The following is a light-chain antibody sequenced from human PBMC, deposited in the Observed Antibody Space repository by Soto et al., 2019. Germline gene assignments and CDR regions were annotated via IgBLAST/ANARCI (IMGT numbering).Light chain of an antibody. J-gene: IGLJ2*01. CDR3: QSADSSGTYREV. V-gene: IGLV3-25*03. CDR2: KDR. Sequence: SYELTQPPSVSVSPGQTATITCSGDALPKQYAYWYQQKPRQAPVLVIYKDRERPSGIPERFSGSSSGTTITLTTSGVPAEDEADYYCQSADSSGTYREVFSGGTKLTVL. CDR1: ALPKQY.